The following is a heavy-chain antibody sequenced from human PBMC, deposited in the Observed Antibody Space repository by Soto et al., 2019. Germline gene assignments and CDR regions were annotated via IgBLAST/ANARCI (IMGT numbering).Heavy chain of an antibody. CDR1: GYSFTDYH. J-gene: IGHJ6*02. D-gene: IGHD2-8*01. Sequence: GASVKVSCKASGYSFTDYHIHWVRQAPGQGLEWLGRSNPKSGGTRTAQKFQGWVTMTTDTSISTASMELTRLTSDDTAIYYCARGDSTDCSNGVCSFFYNHGMDVWGQGTTVTVSS. CDR3: ARGDSTDCSNGVCSFFYNHGMDV. CDR2: SNPKSGGT. V-gene: IGHV1-2*04.